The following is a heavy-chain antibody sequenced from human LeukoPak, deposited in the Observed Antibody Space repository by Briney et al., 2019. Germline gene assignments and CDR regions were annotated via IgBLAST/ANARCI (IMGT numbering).Heavy chain of an antibody. D-gene: IGHD2-15*01. V-gene: IGHV3-7*01. CDR2: IKQEGREK. J-gene: IGHJ4*02. CDR1: GFTFSSYW. CDR3: AREVTYCSGGYCYSRYNFDF. Sequence: PGVSLRLSCAASGFTFSSYWMSGVRQAPGKGLEWVAYIKQEGREKYYVDSVEGRFTISRDNAKNSLYLHMNSLRAEDTAVYYCAREVTYCSGGYCYSRYNFDFWGQGTLVTVSS.